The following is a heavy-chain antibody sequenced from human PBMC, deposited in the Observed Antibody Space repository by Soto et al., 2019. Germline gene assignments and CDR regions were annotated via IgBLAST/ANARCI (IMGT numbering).Heavy chain of an antibody. V-gene: IGHV1-24*01. D-gene: IGHD6-13*01. CDR1: GYTLTELS. CDR3: ATARGIAEAGSFDY. J-gene: IGHJ4*02. Sequence: GASVKVSCKVSGYTLTELSMHWVRQAPGKGLEWMGGFDTEDGETIYAQNFKGRFTMTEDISTDTAYLELSSLRFEDTAVYYCATARGIAEAGSFDYWGKGTLVTVSS. CDR2: FDTEDGET.